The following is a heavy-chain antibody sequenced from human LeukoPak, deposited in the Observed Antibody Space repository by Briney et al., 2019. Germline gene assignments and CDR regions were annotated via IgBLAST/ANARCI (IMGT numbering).Heavy chain of an antibody. Sequence: GGSLRLSCAASGFDFSSNWMHWVRRAPGQGLVWVSRIKGDGISTNYADSVKGRFTISRDNAKNSLYLQMNSLRAEDTAVYYCARDSSSWGVNWYFDLWGRGTLVTVSS. D-gene: IGHD6-13*01. CDR3: ARDSSSWGVNWYFDL. J-gene: IGHJ2*01. V-gene: IGHV3-74*01. CDR1: GFDFSSNW. CDR2: IKGDGIST.